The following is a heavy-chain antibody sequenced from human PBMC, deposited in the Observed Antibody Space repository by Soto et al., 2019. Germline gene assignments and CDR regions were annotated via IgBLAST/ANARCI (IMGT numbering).Heavy chain of an antibody. CDR1: GGSFSGYY. V-gene: IGHV4-34*01. CDR3: ARGYYGSGRKLDP. D-gene: IGHD3-10*01. J-gene: IGHJ5*02. CDR2: INHSGST. Sequence: QVQLQQWGAGLLKPSETLSLTCAVYGGSFSGYYWSWIRQPPGKGLEWIGEINHSGSTNYNPSLKSRVTKSVDTSKNQFSLKLSSVTAADTAVYYCARGYYGSGRKLDPWGQGTLVTVSS.